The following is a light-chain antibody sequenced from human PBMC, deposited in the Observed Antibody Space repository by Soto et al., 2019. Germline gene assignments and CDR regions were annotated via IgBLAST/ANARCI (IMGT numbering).Light chain of an antibody. J-gene: IGLJ3*02. V-gene: IGLV2-8*01. CDR1: SSDVGGYNY. CDR3: SSHAPSNNFCCA. Sequence: NSSDVGGYNYVSWYQQYPGRAPKLMIYEVTKRPSGVPDRFSGSKSGNTASLTVSGLQAEDEAEYSCSSHAPSNNFCCAFGRVTQLPVL. CDR2: EVT.